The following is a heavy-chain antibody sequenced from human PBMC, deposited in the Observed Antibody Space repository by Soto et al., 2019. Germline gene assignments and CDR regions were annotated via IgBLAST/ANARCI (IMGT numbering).Heavy chain of an antibody. J-gene: IGHJ6*02. CDR1: GFTFSSYS. CDR2: ISSSSSTI. V-gene: IGHV3-48*02. D-gene: IGHD3-3*01. Sequence: LRLSSAASGFTFSSYSMNWVRQAPGKGMEWVSYISSSSSTIYYADSVKGRFTISRDNAKNSLYLQMNSLRDEDTAVYYCARDGYYDFWSGYVTYYYGMDVWGQGTTVTVSS. CDR3: ARDGYYDFWSGYVTYYYGMDV.